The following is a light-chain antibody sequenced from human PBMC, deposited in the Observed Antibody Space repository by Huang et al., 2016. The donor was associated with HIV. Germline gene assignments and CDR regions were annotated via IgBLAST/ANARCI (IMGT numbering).Light chain of an antibody. CDR3: QQYDNLPRFT. CDR1: QDISNY. V-gene: IGKV1-33*01. J-gene: IGKJ3*01. Sequence: DIQMTQSPSSLSASVGDRVTITCQANQDISNYLNWYQQKPGKAPKLLIYDASNWETGVSSRFSGSGSGTDFTFTISSLQPEDIATYYCQQYDNLPRFTFGPGTKVDIK. CDR2: DAS.